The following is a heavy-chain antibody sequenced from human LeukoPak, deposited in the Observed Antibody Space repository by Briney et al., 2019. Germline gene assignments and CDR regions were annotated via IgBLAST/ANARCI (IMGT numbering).Heavy chain of an antibody. CDR1: GYTFTGYY. CDR2: INPNSGGT. Sequence: ASVKVSCKASGYTFTGYYMHWVRQAPGQGLEWMGWINPNSGGTNYAQKFQGRVTMTRDTSISTAYMELSRLRSDDTAVYYCARGHSSSWSGAFDIWGQGTMVTVSS. D-gene: IGHD6-13*01. J-gene: IGHJ3*02. CDR3: ARGHSSSWSGAFDI. V-gene: IGHV1-2*02.